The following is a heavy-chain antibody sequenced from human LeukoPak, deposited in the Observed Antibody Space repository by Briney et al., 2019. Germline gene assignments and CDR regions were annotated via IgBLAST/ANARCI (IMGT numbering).Heavy chain of an antibody. D-gene: IGHD3-10*01. J-gene: IGHJ5*02. CDR1: GFTFGDYA. CDR2: IRSKAYGGTT. V-gene: IGHV3-49*03. Sequence: PGGSLRLSCTASGFTFGDYAMSWFRQAPGKGLEWVGFIRSKAYGGTTEYAASVKGRFTISRDDSKSIAYLQMNSLKTEHTAVYYCTRVGDYYGSGSYQNWFDPWGQGTLVTVSS. CDR3: TRVGDYYGSGSYQNWFDP.